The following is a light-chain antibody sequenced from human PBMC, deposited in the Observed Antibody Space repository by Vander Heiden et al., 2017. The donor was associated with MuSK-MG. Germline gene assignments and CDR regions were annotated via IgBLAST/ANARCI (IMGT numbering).Light chain of an antibody. J-gene: IGLJ2*01. CDR1: SSDVERYHL. Sequence: QSALTQPASVSGSPGQSITISCSGTSSDVERYHLFPRYQQHPGKLPKLMICEIIRRPSGLSNRSAATKSRTTAFTTICVLHAEDDDYYYCSSYASSNTGVFGGGTKLTVL. CDR3: SSYASSNTGV. CDR2: EII. V-gene: IGLV2-23*02.